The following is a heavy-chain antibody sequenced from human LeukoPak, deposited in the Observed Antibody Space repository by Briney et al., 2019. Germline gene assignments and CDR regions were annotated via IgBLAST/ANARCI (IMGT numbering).Heavy chain of an antibody. V-gene: IGHV4-59*01. CDR3: ARVAGKYSYEYYFDY. CDR1: GGSISSYY. CDR2: IYYSGST. J-gene: IGHJ4*02. D-gene: IGHD5-18*01. Sequence: ASETLSLTCTVSGGSISSYYWSWFRQPPGKGLEWIGYIYYSGSTNYNPSLKSRVTISVDTSKNQFSLRLSSVTAADTAVYFCARVAGKYSYEYYFDYWGQGTLVTVSS.